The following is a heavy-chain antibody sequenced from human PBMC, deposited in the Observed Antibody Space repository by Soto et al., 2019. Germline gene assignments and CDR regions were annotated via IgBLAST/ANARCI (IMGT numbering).Heavy chain of an antibody. CDR1: GFDFNRYS. CDR3: TSSTSPDAY. D-gene: IGHD2-2*01. J-gene: IGHJ4*02. Sequence: EVQLVESGGGLVQPGGSLRLSCVASGFDFNRYSMNWVRQAPGKGLEWISYINSGSTSVFYADSVRGRFTISRDNDKNSLYLQMNSLRAEDTAVYYCTSSTSPDAYWGQGTLVTVSS. CDR2: INSGSTSV. V-gene: IGHV3-48*04.